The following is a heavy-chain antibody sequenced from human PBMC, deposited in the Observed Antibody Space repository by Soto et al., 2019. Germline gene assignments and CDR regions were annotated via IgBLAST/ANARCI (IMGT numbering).Heavy chain of an antibody. D-gene: IGHD6-13*01. Sequence: QVHLEESGGGVVQPGTSLRLSCVASGFTFSSYGMHWVRQAPGKGLEWVAVIPNTENKNYYADSVKGRFTISRDNSQNTLFLQMDSLMSEDTAMYYCARTAGGRVRGALDIWGQGTMVTVS. J-gene: IGHJ3*02. CDR2: IPNTENKN. CDR3: ARTAGGRVRGALDI. V-gene: IGHV3-30-3*01. CDR1: GFTFSSYG.